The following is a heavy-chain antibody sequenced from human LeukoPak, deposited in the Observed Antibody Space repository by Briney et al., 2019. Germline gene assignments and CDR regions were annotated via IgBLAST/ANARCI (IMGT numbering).Heavy chain of an antibody. CDR3: ARDRSYGSGYYYKNDAFDI. V-gene: IGHV3-33*01. J-gene: IGHJ3*02. Sequence: PGRSLRLSCAASGFTFSSYGMHWVRQAPGKGLEWVAVIRYDGTNKYYADSVKGRFTISRDNSKNTLYLQMNSLRAEDTAVYSCARDRSYGSGYYYKNDAFDIWGQGTMVTVSS. D-gene: IGHD3-10*01. CDR1: GFTFSSYG. CDR2: IRYDGTNK.